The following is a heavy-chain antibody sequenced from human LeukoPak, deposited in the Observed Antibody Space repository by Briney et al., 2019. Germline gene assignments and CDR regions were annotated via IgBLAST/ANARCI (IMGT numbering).Heavy chain of an antibody. D-gene: IGHD2-2*01. CDR2: SRNKANSYTT. CDR1: GLTLSDHY. Sequence: PGGSLRLSCAASGLTLSDHYMDWVRQAPGKGLEWVARSRNKANSYTTKYAASVKGRFTISRDDSKNSVYLQMNSLRDEDTAVYYCARASTYQLLLSTSWGQGTLVTVSS. J-gene: IGHJ5*02. V-gene: IGHV3-72*01. CDR3: ARASTYQLLLSTS.